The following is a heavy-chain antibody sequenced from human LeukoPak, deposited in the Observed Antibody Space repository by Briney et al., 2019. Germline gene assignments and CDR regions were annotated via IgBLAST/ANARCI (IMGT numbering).Heavy chain of an antibody. CDR1: GDSVSSNNPA. D-gene: IGHD1-1*01. Sequence: SQTLSLTFAISGDSVSSNNPAWNWIRQSPSRGLEWLGRTYYRSKWYNDYAVSVKSRITINPDTSKNQFSLQLNSVTPEDTAVYYCARQLGAFDIWGQGTMVTVSS. J-gene: IGHJ3*02. CDR2: TYYRSKWYN. V-gene: IGHV6-1*01. CDR3: ARQLGAFDI.